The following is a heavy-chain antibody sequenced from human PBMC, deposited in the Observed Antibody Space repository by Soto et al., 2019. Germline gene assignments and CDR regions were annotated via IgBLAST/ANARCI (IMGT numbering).Heavy chain of an antibody. CDR2: ITISGNE. D-gene: IGHD2-8*01. J-gene: IGHJ4*02. V-gene: IGHV3-23*05. CDR1: GFTFGSYG. Sequence: GGSLRLSCAASGFTFGSYGMHWVRQAPGMGLEWVSGITISGNEFYADSVKGRFTISRDNSKNTLFLQLNTLPADDTAVYYCARRYCSNNVCYFFDYWGQGTLVTVSS. CDR3: ARRYCSNNVCYFFDY.